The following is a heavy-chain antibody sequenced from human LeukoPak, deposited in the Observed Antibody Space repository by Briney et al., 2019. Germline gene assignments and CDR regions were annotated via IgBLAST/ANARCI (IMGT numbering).Heavy chain of an antibody. J-gene: IGHJ6*03. CDR2: IYYSGST. CDR3: ARGIPYGSGSYYKSYYYYYMDV. V-gene: IGHV4-61*01. D-gene: IGHD3-10*01. Sequence: SETLSLTCTISGGSISSSSYYWSWIRQPPGKGLEWIGYIYYSGSTNYNPSLKSRVTISVDTSKNQFSLKLSSVTAADTAVYYCARGIPYGSGSYYKSYYYYYMDVWGKGTTVTVSS. CDR1: GGSISSSSYY.